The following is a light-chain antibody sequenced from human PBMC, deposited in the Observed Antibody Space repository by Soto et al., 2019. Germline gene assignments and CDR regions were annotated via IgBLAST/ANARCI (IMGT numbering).Light chain of an antibody. CDR3: QQYNSYSYT. J-gene: IGKJ2*01. CDR2: KAS. Sequence: DIQMTQSPSTLSASVGDRVTIACRASQSISSYLAWYQQKPGKAPNLLIYKASNLASGVPSMFTGGGSGTDFTLTINSLQPDDSATYFCQQYNSYSYTFGQGTKLEIK. V-gene: IGKV1-5*03. CDR1: QSISSY.